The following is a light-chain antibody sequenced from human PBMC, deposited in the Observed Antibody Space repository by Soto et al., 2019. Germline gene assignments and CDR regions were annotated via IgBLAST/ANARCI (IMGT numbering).Light chain of an antibody. J-gene: IGLJ1*01. CDR1: KLGDKY. CDR3: QAWDSSTHYV. V-gene: IGLV3-1*01. CDR2: QDS. Sequence: SYELNQPPSVSVSPGQTASITCSGDKLGDKYACWYQQKPGQSPVLVIYQDSKRPSGIPERFSGSNSGNTATLTISGTQAMDEADYYCQAWDSSTHYVFGTGTKLTVL.